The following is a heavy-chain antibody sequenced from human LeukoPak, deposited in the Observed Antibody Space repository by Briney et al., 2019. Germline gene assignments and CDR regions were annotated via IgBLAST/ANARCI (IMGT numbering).Heavy chain of an antibody. CDR2: IHNSGRT. CDR3: ARHGTISSESYFDY. Sequence: SETLSLTCSVSGGSVSSYYWSWVRQSPGKGLEWIGYIHNSGRTNYNPSLKSRVTGFVDTSKNQVSLRLSSVTAADTAVYYCARHGTISSESYFDYWGQGALVTVSS. J-gene: IGHJ4*02. V-gene: IGHV4-59*08. D-gene: IGHD1-14*01. CDR1: GGSVSSYY.